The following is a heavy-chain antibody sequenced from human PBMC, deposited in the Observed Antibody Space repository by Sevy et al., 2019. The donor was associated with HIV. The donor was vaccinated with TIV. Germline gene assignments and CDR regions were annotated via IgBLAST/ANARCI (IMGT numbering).Heavy chain of an antibody. V-gene: IGHV3-30*04. D-gene: IGHD6-13*01. CDR3: ARDRGAAGGDDLTLFDY. J-gene: IGHJ4*02. CDR1: GFTFSSYA. CDR2: ISYDGSNK. Sequence: GGSLRLSCAASGFTFSSYAMHWVRQAPGKGLEWVAVISYDGSNKYYADSVKGRFTISRDNSKNTLYLQMNSLRAEDTAVYYCARDRGAAGGDDLTLFDYWGQGTLVTVSS.